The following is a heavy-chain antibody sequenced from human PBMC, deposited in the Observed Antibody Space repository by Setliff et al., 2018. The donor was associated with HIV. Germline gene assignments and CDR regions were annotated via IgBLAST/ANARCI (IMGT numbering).Heavy chain of an antibody. D-gene: IGHD6-6*01. CDR2: MYYSGST. CDR1: GYSVTNGHN. Sequence: SETLSLTCAVSGYSVTNGHNWGWIRQPPGKGLEWIGSMYYSGSTYYNPSLKSRVTISVDTSKNQVSLKLTSVTAADTALYYCMREGYKMIRGSSWSAYWGQGTLVIVS. CDR3: MREGYKMIRGSSWSAY. J-gene: IGHJ4*02. V-gene: IGHV4-38-2*02.